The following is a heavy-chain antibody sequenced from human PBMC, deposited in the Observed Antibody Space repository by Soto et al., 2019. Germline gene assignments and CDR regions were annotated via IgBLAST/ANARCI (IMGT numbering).Heavy chain of an antibody. CDR2: IWYDGSNK. CDR1: GFTFSSYG. D-gene: IGHD6-6*01. J-gene: IGHJ6*03. Sequence: GGSLRLSCAASGFTFSSYGMHWVRQAPGKGLEWVAVIWYDGSNKYYADSVKGRFTISRDNSKNTLYLQMNSLRAEDTAVYYCARIAARPFLYYYYYMDVWGKGTTVTVSS. V-gene: IGHV3-33*01. CDR3: ARIAARPFLYYYYYMDV.